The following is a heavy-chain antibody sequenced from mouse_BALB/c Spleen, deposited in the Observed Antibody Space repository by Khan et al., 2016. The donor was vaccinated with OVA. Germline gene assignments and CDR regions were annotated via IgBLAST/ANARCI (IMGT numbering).Heavy chain of an antibody. CDR1: GYTFTPYT. V-gene: IGHV1-4*01. CDR2: INPSNGYT. CDR3: AREGAYYRSDGWFSY. D-gene: IGHD2-14*01. Sequence: QVQLKESGAELARPGASVKMSCKASGYTFTPYTMHWVKQRPGQGLEWIGYINPSNGYTNYNQKFKDKSTLTADKSSSTAYMQLSRPTSDYSAVYYCAREGAYYRSDGWFSYWGQGTLVTVSA. J-gene: IGHJ3*01.